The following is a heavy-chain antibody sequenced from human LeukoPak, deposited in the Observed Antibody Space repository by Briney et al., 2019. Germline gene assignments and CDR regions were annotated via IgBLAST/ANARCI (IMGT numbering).Heavy chain of an antibody. Sequence: SETLSLTCTVSGVSISSYYWSWIRQPPGKGLEWIGFIYYSGSTNYNPSLKSRVTISVDTSKNQFSLKLNSVTAADTAVYYCAREAVAGGSGSNYYYYGMDVWGQGTTVTVSS. D-gene: IGHD3-10*01. CDR3: AREAVAGGSGSNYYYYGMDV. CDR2: IYYSGST. J-gene: IGHJ6*02. V-gene: IGHV4-59*01. CDR1: GVSISSYY.